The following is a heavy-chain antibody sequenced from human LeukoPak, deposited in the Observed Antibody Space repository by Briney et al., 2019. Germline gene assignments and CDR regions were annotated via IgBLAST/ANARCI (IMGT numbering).Heavy chain of an antibody. CDR1: GFTFSSYG. CDR2: ISYDGSNK. D-gene: IGHD5-24*01. CDR3: AKDQRRWLQLRLYNWFDP. J-gene: IGHJ5*02. V-gene: IGHV3-30*18. Sequence: GGSLRLSCAASGFTFSSYGMHWVRQAPGKGLEWVAVISYDGSNKYYAGSVKGRFTFSRDNSKNSLYLQKNRLRAEDTAVYYCAKDQRRWLQLRLYNWFDPWGQGTLVTVSS.